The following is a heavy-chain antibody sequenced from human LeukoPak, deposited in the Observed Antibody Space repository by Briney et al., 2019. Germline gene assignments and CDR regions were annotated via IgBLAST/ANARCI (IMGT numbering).Heavy chain of an antibody. V-gene: IGHV3-23*01. CDR2: ISGSGGST. D-gene: IGHD5-24*01. Sequence: GGSLRLSCAASGFTFSSYAMSWVRQAPGKGLEWVSAISGSGGSTYYADSVKGRFTISRDNSKNTLYLQMNSLRVEDTAVYYCARPRNGYNWGAFDIWGQGTMVTVSS. J-gene: IGHJ3*02. CDR1: GFTFSSYA. CDR3: ARPRNGYNWGAFDI.